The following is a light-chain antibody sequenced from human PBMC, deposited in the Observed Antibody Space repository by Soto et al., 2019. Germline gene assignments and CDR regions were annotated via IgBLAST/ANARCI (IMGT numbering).Light chain of an antibody. Sequence: DIQMTQSPSTLSASVGDRVTITCRASQSVSSWLAWYQQKPGKDPKLLIYKAPSLQSGVPSRFSGSGSGTEFTLTISSLQPEDFATYYCQQYYAYSPWTFGQGTKVEVK. CDR3: QQYYAYSPWT. CDR2: KAP. CDR1: QSVSSW. J-gene: IGKJ1*01. V-gene: IGKV1-5*03.